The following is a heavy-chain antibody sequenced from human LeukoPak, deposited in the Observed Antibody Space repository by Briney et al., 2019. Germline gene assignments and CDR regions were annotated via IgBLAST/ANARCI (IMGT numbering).Heavy chain of an antibody. Sequence: GGSLRLSCAASGFTLSSYGMHWVRQAPGKGLEWVAVIWNDGSNKNYADSVKGRFTISRDNSKNTLYLQMNSLRAEDTAVYYCARARGYGGSYYDSLDYWGQGTLVTVSS. D-gene: IGHD1-26*01. CDR2: IWNDGSNK. V-gene: IGHV3-33*01. CDR3: ARARGYGGSYYDSLDY. CDR1: GFTLSSYG. J-gene: IGHJ4*02.